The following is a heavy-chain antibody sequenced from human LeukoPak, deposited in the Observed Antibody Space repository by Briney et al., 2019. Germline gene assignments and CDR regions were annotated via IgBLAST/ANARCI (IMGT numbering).Heavy chain of an antibody. D-gene: IGHD1-1*01. V-gene: IGHV3-33*06. CDR2: MWYDGNNK. CDR1: GFTFSRYG. Sequence: GGSLRLSCAASGFTFSRYGMHWVRQAPGKGLEWVAVMWYDGNNKDYADSVKGRFTISRDNSKNTLYLQMNSLRAEDTAVYYCAKDWRAGNWYFDYWGQGALVTVSS. J-gene: IGHJ4*02. CDR3: AKDWRAGNWYFDY.